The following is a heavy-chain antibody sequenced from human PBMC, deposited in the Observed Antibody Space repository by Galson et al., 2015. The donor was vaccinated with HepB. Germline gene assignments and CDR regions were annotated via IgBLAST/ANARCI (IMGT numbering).Heavy chain of an antibody. CDR1: GFTFSYYA. D-gene: IGHD6-19*01. Sequence: SLRLSCAASGFTFSYYAMSWVRQAPGKGLEWVSAITPSGDNTYSADSMKGRFTISRDNSQNTLFLQMNSLRADDTAIYFCAKVFPEKTDGWYRQALYYFDSWGQGPRVTVSS. CDR2: ITPSGDNT. V-gene: IGHV3-23*01. CDR3: AKVFPEKTDGWYRQALYYFDS. J-gene: IGHJ4*02.